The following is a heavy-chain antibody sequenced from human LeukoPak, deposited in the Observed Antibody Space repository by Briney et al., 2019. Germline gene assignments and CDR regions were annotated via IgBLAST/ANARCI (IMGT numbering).Heavy chain of an antibody. CDR2: INHSGST. CDR3: ARGLGLVGDY. D-gene: IGHD1-26*01. CDR1: GFTFSGYY. V-gene: IGHV4-34*01. J-gene: IGHJ4*02. Sequence: GSLRLSCAASGFTFSGYYWSWIRQPPGKGLEWIGEINHSGSTNYNPSLKSRVTISVDTSKNQFSLKLSSVTAADTAVYYCARGLGLVGDYWGQGTLVTVSS.